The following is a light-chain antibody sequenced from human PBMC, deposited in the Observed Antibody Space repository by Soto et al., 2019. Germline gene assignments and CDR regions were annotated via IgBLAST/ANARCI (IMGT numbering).Light chain of an antibody. J-gene: IGKJ5*01. V-gene: IGKV1-39*01. CDR3: QQSYRTPT. Sequence: DIRMTQSPSSLSASVGDRVTITCRASQSISSYLNWYQQKPGKAPKLLIYGASTLQSGVPSRFSGSGSGTDYTLTISSLQPEDFATYYCQQSYRTPTFGQGTRLEI. CDR1: QSISSY. CDR2: GAS.